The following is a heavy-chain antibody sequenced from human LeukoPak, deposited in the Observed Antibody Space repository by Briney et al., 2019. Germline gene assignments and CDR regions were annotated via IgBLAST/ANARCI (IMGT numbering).Heavy chain of an antibody. CDR1: GFAFSTCD. Sequence: PGGSLRLSCAASGFAFSTCDMNWIRQAPGKGLEWVSAISGSGSSTYYADSAKGRFTISRDNSRNTLYLQMNNLRAEDTAVYYCAKRFDDILSGFDSWGQGTLVTVSS. D-gene: IGHD3-9*01. CDR2: ISGSGSST. V-gene: IGHV3-23*01. CDR3: AKRFDDILSGFDS. J-gene: IGHJ4*02.